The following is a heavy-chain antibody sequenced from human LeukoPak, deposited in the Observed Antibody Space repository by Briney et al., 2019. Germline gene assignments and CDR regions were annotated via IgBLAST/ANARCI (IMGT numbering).Heavy chain of an antibody. CDR3: AVGHYYDSSGYYGSGY. Sequence: KTGGSLRLSCAASGFTFSNAWMSWVRQAPGKGLEWVGRITSKTDGGTTDYVAPVKGRFTISRDDAKNTLYLQMNSLRAEDTAVYYCAVGHYYDSSGYYGSGYWGQGTLVTVSS. V-gene: IGHV3-15*01. CDR1: GFTFSNAW. CDR2: ITSKTDGGTT. J-gene: IGHJ4*02. D-gene: IGHD3-22*01.